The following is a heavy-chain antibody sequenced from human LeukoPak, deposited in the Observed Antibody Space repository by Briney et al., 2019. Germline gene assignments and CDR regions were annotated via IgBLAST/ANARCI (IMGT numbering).Heavy chain of an antibody. J-gene: IGHJ4*02. CDR1: GYTFTGYY. D-gene: IGHD3-10*01. Sequence: GASVKVSCKASGYTFTGYYMHWVRQAPGQGLEWMLWMNPDSGNTGYAQKFQGRVTVTTDMSTTTAYMDLSSLTSEDTAVYYCSRGRWELGQDYWGQGTLVTVSS. CDR2: MNPDSGNT. CDR3: SRGRWELGQDY. V-gene: IGHV1-8*03.